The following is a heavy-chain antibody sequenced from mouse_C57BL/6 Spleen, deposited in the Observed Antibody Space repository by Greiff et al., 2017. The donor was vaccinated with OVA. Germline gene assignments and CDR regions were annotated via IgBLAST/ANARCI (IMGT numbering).Heavy chain of an antibody. CDR2: IYPGDGDT. Sequence: QVQLQQSGPELVKPGASVKISCKASGYAFSSSWMNWVKQRPGKGLEWIGRIYPGDGDTNYNGKFKGKATLTADKSSSTAYMQLSSLTSEDSAVYFCARTLTTVAATPFDYWGQGTTLTVSS. V-gene: IGHV1-82*01. D-gene: IGHD1-1*01. CDR3: ARTLTTVAATPFDY. J-gene: IGHJ2*01. CDR1: GYAFSSSW.